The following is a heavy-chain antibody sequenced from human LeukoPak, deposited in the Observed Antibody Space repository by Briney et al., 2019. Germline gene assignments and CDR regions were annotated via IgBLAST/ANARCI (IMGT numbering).Heavy chain of an antibody. CDR3: TPLVPGHVAFDY. Sequence: GGSLILSCAASGFTFSGSVMHWVRQASGKGLEWVGQIGSKADNYATAYAASVKGRFTISRDDSKNTAYLQVNSLKTEDTAVYFCTPLVPGHVAFDYWGQGTLVTVSS. CDR1: GFTFSGSV. D-gene: IGHD2-21*01. CDR2: IGSKADNYAT. J-gene: IGHJ4*02. V-gene: IGHV3-73*01.